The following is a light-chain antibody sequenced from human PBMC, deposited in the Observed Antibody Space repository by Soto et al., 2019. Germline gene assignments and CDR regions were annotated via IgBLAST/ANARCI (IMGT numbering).Light chain of an antibody. CDR3: QVWDSNTDHFV. V-gene: IGLV3-21*02. Sequence: SYELTQPPSVSVAPGQTARITCGGSSIGSASVHWYQQKPGQAPVLVVYDDSDRPSGIPERFSGSNSGITATLTISRLEAGDEADYYCQVWDSNTDHFVFGTGTKLTVL. J-gene: IGLJ1*01. CDR1: SIGSAS. CDR2: DDS.